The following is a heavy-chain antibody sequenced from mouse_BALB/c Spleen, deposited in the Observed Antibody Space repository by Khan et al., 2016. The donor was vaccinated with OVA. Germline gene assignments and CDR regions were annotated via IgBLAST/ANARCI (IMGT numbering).Heavy chain of an antibody. V-gene: IGHV3-2*02. Sequence: EVQLQESGPGLVKPSQSLSLTCTVTGYSITSDYAWNWIRQFPGNKLEWMDYISYSGSTSYNPSLKSRISITRDTSKNQFFLQLNSVTTEDTATYYCASERIYYDYSHAMDYWGQGTSVTVSS. CDR3: ASERIYYDYSHAMDY. CDR2: ISYSGST. CDR1: GYSITSDYA. J-gene: IGHJ4*01. D-gene: IGHD2-4*01.